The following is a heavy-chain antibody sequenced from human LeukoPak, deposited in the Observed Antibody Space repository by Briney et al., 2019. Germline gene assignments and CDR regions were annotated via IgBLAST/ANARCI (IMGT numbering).Heavy chain of an antibody. CDR2: INPSGGST. Sequence: VASVKVSCKASGYAFTNYYMHWVRRAPGQGLEWMGIINPSGGSTRSAQNFQDRVTMTRDTSTSTVYMELSSLRSEDTAVYYCARGPATATAWPFDYWGQGTLVTVSS. CDR1: GYAFTNYY. J-gene: IGHJ4*02. CDR3: ARGPATATAWPFDY. D-gene: IGHD6-13*01. V-gene: IGHV1-46*01.